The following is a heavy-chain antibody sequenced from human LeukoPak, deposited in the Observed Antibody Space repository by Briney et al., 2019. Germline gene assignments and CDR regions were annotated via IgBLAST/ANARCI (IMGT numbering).Heavy chain of an antibody. V-gene: IGHV4-34*01. CDR3: ARRLSGGTNWFDP. D-gene: IGHD1-26*01. CDR2: INHSGST. J-gene: IGHJ5*02. CDR1: GGSFSGYY. Sequence: KPSETLSLTCAVYGGSFSGYYWSWIRQPPGKGLEWIGEINHSGSTNYNPSLKSRVTISLDTSKNQFSLNLSSVTAADTAVYYCARRLSGGTNWFDPWGQGSLVTVSS.